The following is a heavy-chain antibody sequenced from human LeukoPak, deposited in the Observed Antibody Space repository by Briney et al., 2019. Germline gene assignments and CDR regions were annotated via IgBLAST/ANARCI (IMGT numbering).Heavy chain of an antibody. CDR3: ARDRVASYCSSTSCYEYYYYYYGMDV. CDR2: IYYSGST. Sequence: PSETLSLTCTVSGGSLSSGGYYWSWIRQHPGTGLEWIGYIYYSGSTYYNPSLKSRVTISVDTSKNQFSLKLSSVTAADTAVYYCARDRVASYCSSTSCYEYYYYYYGMDVWGKGTTVTVSS. J-gene: IGHJ6*04. CDR1: GGSLSSGGYY. V-gene: IGHV4-31*03. D-gene: IGHD2-2*01.